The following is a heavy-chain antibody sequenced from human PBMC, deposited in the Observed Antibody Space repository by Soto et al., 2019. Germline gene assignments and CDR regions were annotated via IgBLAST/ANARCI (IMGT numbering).Heavy chain of an antibody. CDR1: GFTFSSYA. Sequence: EVQLLESGGGLVQPGGSLRLSCAASGFTFSSYAMSWVRQAPGKGLEWVSVISGSGGYTYYADSVKGRFTISRDNPKNTLYLQMNSLRAEDTAVYYCAKWTVVVVAATRGGYFDYWGQGTLVTVSS. V-gene: IGHV3-23*01. D-gene: IGHD2-15*01. CDR3: AKWTVVVVAATRGGYFDY. CDR2: ISGSGGYT. J-gene: IGHJ4*02.